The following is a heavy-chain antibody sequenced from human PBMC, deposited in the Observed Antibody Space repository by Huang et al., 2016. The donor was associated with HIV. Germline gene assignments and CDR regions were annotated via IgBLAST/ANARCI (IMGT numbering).Heavy chain of an antibody. Sequence: QLQLQESGPGLVKPSETLSLTCTVSGGSISSSSYHWGWIRQPPGKGLEWIGRISYSGNTYYNLFLKSRVTISVDTSKNQFSLKLISVTAADTAVYYCARHGWNGGWMDWYFDLWGRGTLVTVSS. V-gene: IGHV4-39*01. J-gene: IGHJ2*01. D-gene: IGHD6-19*01. CDR2: ISYSGNT. CDR3: ARHGWNGGWMDWYFDL. CDR1: GGSISSSSYH.